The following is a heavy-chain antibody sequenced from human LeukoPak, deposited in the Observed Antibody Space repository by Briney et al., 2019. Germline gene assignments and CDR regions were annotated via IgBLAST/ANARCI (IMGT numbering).Heavy chain of an antibody. J-gene: IGHJ6*03. D-gene: IGHD3-10*01. Sequence: GASVKVPCKASGYTFTSYYIHWVRQAPRQGLEWMGMINPSCGSTNYAQKFQGRVTMTRDTSTSTVYMELSSLRSEDTAVYYCARAGDPAGRYYYYYYMDVWGKGTTVTVSS. CDR3: ARAGDPAGRYYYYYYMDV. V-gene: IGHV1-46*01. CDR1: GYTFTSYY. CDR2: INPSCGST.